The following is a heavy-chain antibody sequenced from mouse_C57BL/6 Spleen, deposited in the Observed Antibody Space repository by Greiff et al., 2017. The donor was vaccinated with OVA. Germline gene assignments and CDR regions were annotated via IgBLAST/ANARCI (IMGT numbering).Heavy chain of an antibody. CDR1: GYTFTDYN. CDR3: ARENDGFLAY. V-gene: IGHV1-18*01. J-gene: IGHJ3*01. D-gene: IGHD2-3*01. CDR2: ITPNNGGT. Sequence: EVKLQQSGPELVKPGASVKIPCKASGYTFTDYNMDWVKQSHGKSLEWIGDITPNNGGTIYNQKFKGKATLTVDKSSSTAYMELRSLTSEDTAVYYCARENDGFLAYWGQGTLVTVSA.